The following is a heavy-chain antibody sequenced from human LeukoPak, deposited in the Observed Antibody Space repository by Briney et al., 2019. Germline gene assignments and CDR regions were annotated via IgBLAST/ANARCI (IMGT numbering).Heavy chain of an antibody. CDR1: GYSFTSYW. J-gene: IGHJ4*02. D-gene: IGHD3-22*01. Sequence: GESLKISCKGSGYSFTSYWIGWVRQMPGKGPEWMGIIYPGDSDTRYSPSFQGQVTISADKSISTAYLQWSSLKASDTAMYYCASAHSSGYYLFDYWGQGTLVTVSS. V-gene: IGHV5-51*01. CDR2: IYPGDSDT. CDR3: ASAHSSGYYLFDY.